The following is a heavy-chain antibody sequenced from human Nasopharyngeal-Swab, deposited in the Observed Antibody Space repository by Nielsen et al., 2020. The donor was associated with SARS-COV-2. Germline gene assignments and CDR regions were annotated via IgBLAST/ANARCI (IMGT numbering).Heavy chain of an antibody. CDR1: GFTFSSYS. Sequence: GEFLKISCAASGFTFSSYSMNWVRQAPGKGLEWVSSISSSSSYIYYADSVKGRFTISGDNAKNSLYLQMNSLRAEDTAVYYCARDGVGATPFDYWGQGTLVTVSS. J-gene: IGHJ4*02. D-gene: IGHD1-26*01. CDR2: ISSSSSYI. CDR3: ARDGVGATPFDY. V-gene: IGHV3-21*01.